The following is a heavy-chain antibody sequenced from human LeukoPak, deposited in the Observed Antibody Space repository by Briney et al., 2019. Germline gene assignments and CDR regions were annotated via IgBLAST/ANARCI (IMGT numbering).Heavy chain of an antibody. D-gene: IGHD4-17*01. Sequence: ASVKVSCKASGYTFTSYGISWVRQAPGQGLEWMGWISAYNGNTNYAQKLQGRVTMTTDTSTSTAYMELRSLRSDDTAVYYFARGNGDYPQGGAFDIWGQGTMVTVSS. V-gene: IGHV1-18*01. CDR2: ISAYNGNT. J-gene: IGHJ3*02. CDR1: GYTFTSYG. CDR3: ARGNGDYPQGGAFDI.